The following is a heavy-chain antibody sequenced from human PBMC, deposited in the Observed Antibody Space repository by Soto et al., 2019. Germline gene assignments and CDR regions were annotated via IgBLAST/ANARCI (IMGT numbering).Heavy chain of an antibody. CDR1: GFTFSSYS. CDR2: ISSSSSYI. D-gene: IGHD2-21*02. CDR3: ASFSYCGGDCYGMDV. Sequence: PGGSLRLSCAASGFTFSSYSMNWVRQAPGKGLEWVSSISSSSSYIYYADSVKGRFTISRDNAKNSLYLQMNSLRAEDTAVYYCASFSYCGGDCYGMDVWGQGTTVTVS. V-gene: IGHV3-21*01. J-gene: IGHJ6*02.